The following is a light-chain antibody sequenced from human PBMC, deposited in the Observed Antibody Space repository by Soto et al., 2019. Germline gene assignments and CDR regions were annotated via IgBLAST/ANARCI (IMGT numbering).Light chain of an antibody. J-gene: IGLJ1*01. Sequence: QLVLTQSPSASASLGASVKLTCTLSSGHSSYAIAWHQQQPEKGPRYLMKLNSDGSHSKGDGIPDRFSGSSSGAERYLTISSLQSEDEADYYCQTWGNGIHYVFGTRTKLTVL. V-gene: IGLV4-69*01. CDR3: QTWGNGIHYV. CDR1: SGHSSYA. CDR2: LNSDGSH.